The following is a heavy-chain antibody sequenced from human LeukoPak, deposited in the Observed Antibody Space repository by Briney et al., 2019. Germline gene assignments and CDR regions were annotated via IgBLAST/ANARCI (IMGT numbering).Heavy chain of an antibody. D-gene: IGHD2-2*01. CDR1: GYTFTSYG. CDR3: ARVSYCSSTSCPKDYYYYYMDV. J-gene: IGHJ6*03. Sequence: ASVKVSCKASGYTFTSYGIRWVRQAPGQGLEWMGWISAYNGNTNYAQKLQGRVTMTTDTSTSTAYMELRSLRSDDTAVYYCARVSYCSSTSCPKDYYYYYMDVWGKGTTVTISS. V-gene: IGHV1-18*01. CDR2: ISAYNGNT.